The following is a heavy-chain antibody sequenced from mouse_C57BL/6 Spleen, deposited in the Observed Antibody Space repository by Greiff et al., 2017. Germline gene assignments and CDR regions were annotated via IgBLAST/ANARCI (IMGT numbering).Heavy chain of an antibody. CDR3: ARDATTVPFAY. CDR2: INPGSGGT. V-gene: IGHV1-54*01. D-gene: IGHD1-1*01. J-gene: IGHJ3*01. Sequence: QVQLQQSGAELVRPGTSVKVSCKASGYAFTNYLIEWVKQRPGQGLEWIGVINPGSGGTNYNEKFKGKATLTADKSSSTAYMQLSSLTSEDSAVYFCARDATTVPFAYWGQGTLVTVSA. CDR1: GYAFTNYL.